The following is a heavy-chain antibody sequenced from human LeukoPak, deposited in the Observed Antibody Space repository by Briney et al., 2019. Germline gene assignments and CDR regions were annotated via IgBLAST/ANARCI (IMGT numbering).Heavy chain of an antibody. D-gene: IGHD3-9*01. V-gene: IGHV1-2*02. J-gene: IGHJ4*02. CDR1: GGTFSIYG. CDR2: INPNSGGT. Sequence: GASVKVSCKASGGTFSIYGISWVRLAPGQGLEWMGWINPNSGGTNYAQKFQGRVTMTRDTSISTAYMELSRLRSDDTAVYYCARGGSLGILTALDYWGQGTLVTVSS. CDR3: ARGGSLGILTALDY.